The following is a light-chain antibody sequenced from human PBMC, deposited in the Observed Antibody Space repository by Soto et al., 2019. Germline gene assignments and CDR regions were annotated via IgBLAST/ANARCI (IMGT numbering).Light chain of an antibody. Sequence: QSVLTQPPSVSAAPGQKVTISCSGSASNIGNNYVSWYQQLQGTAPKLLIYENYERPSGIPDRFSGSKSGTSATLGITGLQTGDEDDYYCGAWDNSLTGRVFGGGTKLTVL. CDR2: ENY. J-gene: IGLJ2*01. CDR1: ASNIGNNY. V-gene: IGLV1-51*02. CDR3: GAWDNSLTGRV.